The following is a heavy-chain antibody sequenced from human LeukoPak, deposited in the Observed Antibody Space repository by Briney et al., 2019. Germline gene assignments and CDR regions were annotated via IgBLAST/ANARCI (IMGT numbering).Heavy chain of an antibody. CDR2: IYYSGST. CDR1: GGSIGSGGYY. CDR3: ARDGGYSGYDDAY. J-gene: IGHJ4*02. Sequence: PSETLSLTCTVSGGSIGSGGYYWSWIRQHPGKGLEWIGYIYYSGSTYYNPSLKSRVTISVDTSKNQFSLKLSSVTAADTAVYYCARDGGYSGYDDAYWGQGTLVTVSS. D-gene: IGHD5-12*01. V-gene: IGHV4-31*03.